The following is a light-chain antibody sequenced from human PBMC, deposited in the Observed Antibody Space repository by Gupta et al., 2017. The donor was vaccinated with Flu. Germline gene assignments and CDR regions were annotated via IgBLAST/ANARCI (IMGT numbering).Light chain of an antibody. CDR3: QQTNTFPIT. CDR1: QDIRNW. CDR2: AAS. Sequence: PSCVSASVGDRVTITCRASQDIRNWLVWYQQKPGKAPSLLIYAASRLQSGVSSKFSGSGSGTDFTLTINSLQPEDFATYYCQQTNTFPITFGHGTKVEI. V-gene: IGKV1-12*01. J-gene: IGKJ3*01.